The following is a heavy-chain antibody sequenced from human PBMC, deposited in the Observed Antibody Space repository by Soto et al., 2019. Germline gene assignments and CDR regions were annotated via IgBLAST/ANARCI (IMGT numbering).Heavy chain of an antibody. Sequence: RSRTCSVSGGSARSGTYYWSWSSQPPGKGLEWSGYIYYSGSTNYNPSLKSRVTISVDTSKNQFSLKLSSVTAADTAVYYCARAWGWTVRTTFDYWGQGTLVTVSS. J-gene: IGHJ4*02. CDR3: ARAWGWTVRTTFDY. CDR1: GGSARSGTYY. CDR2: IYYSGST. D-gene: IGHD3-16*01. V-gene: IGHV4-61*01.